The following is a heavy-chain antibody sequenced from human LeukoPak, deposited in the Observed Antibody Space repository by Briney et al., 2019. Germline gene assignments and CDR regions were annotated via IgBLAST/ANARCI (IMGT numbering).Heavy chain of an antibody. Sequence: GGSLRLSCLASGFAFSAYEMNWVRQVPGKGLEWVSYIAGSDTTTYCADSVKGRFTISRDNAKNSLYLQMNSLRAEDTALYYCTTLGYHLDSWGQGTLVTVSS. D-gene: IGHD3-22*01. CDR3: TTLGYHLDS. V-gene: IGHV3-48*03. CDR2: IAGSDTTT. J-gene: IGHJ4*02. CDR1: GFAFSAYE.